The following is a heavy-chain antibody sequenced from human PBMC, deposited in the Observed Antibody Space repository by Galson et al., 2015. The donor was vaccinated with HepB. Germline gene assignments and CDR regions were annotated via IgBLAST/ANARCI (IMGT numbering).Heavy chain of an antibody. CDR3: ARPKSSRGYYGMDV. V-gene: IGHV1-2*06. D-gene: IGHD2-15*01. Sequence: SVKVSCKASGGTFSSYAISWVRQAPGQGLEWMGRINPNSGGTNYAQKFQGRVTMTRDTSISTAYMELSRLRSDDTAVYYCARPKSSRGYYGMDVWGQGTTVTVSS. J-gene: IGHJ6*02. CDR2: INPNSGGT. CDR1: GGTFSSYA.